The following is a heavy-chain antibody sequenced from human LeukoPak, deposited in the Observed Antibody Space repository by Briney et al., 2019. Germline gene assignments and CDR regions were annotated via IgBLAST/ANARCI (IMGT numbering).Heavy chain of an antibody. V-gene: IGHV1-2*02. CDR3: ARLGSGSYYNDPDFGY. CDR2: INPNSGGT. J-gene: IGHJ4*02. D-gene: IGHD3-10*01. CDR1: GYTFTGYY. Sequence: GASVKVSCKASGYTFTGYYMHWVRQAPGQGLEWMGWINPNSGGTNYAQKFQGRVTMTRDTSISTAYMELSRLRSDDTAVYYCARLGSGSYYNDPDFGYWGQGTLVTVSS.